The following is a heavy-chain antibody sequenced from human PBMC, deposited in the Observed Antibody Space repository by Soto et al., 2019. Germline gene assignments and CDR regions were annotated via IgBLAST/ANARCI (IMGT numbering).Heavy chain of an antibody. J-gene: IGHJ4*02. D-gene: IGHD3-22*01. Sequence: SVKVSCKASGGTFSSHAISWVRQAPGQGLEWMGGIIPIFGTANYAQKFQGRVTITADESTSTAYMELSSLRSEDTAVYYCASPLKYYDSSGPFDYWGQGTLVTVSS. CDR3: ASPLKYYDSSGPFDY. CDR1: GGTFSSHA. CDR2: IIPIFGTA. V-gene: IGHV1-69*13.